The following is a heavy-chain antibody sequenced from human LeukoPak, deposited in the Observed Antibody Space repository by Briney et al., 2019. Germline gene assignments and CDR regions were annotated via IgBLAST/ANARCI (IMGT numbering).Heavy chain of an antibody. J-gene: IGHJ4*02. Sequence: PGGSLRLSCAASGFTFSSYGMHWVRQAPGKGLEWVAVISYDGSNKYYADSVKGRFTISRDNSKNTLYLQMNSLRAEDTAVYYCAKGTYYYDSSGYRGEYYFDYWGQGTLVTVSS. CDR2: ISYDGSNK. CDR1: GFTFSSYG. V-gene: IGHV3-30*18. CDR3: AKGTYYYDSSGYRGEYYFDY. D-gene: IGHD3-22*01.